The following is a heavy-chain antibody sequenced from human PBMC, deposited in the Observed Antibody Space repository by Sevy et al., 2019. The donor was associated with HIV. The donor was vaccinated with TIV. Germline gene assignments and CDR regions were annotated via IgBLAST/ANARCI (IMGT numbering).Heavy chain of an antibody. D-gene: IGHD4-17*01. J-gene: IGHJ5*02. V-gene: IGHV4-30-4*01. CDR2: IYYNGNT. Sequence: SETLSLTCSVSGGSLSSGEFYWSWIRQPPGKGLEWIGYIYYNGNTYYNPSLKNRLTMSINTFRNHFSLELTSVTAADTAVYYCARDRPDYGDSAQNXDXWGQGILVTVSS. CDR1: GGSLSSGEFY. CDR3: ARDRPDYGDSAQNXDX.